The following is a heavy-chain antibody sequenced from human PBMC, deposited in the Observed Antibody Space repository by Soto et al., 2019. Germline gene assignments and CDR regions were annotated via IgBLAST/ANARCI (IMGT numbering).Heavy chain of an antibody. CDR3: ARGPYCGGDCYTYYFDY. CDR1: GGTFSSYA. CDR2: ILPIVGTA. D-gene: IGHD2-21*02. J-gene: IGHJ4*02. Sequence: QVQLVQSGAEVKKPGSSVKVSCKASGGTFSSYAISWVRQAPGQGLEWMGGILPIVGTANYAQKFQGRATITADESTSTAYMELSSLRSEDTAVYYCARGPYCGGDCYTYYFDYWGQGTLVTVSS. V-gene: IGHV1-69*12.